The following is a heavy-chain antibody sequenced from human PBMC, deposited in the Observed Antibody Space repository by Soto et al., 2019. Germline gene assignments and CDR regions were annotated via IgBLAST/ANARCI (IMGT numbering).Heavy chain of an antibody. V-gene: IGHV1-2*02. CDR2: INPNSGAT. D-gene: IGHD3-3*01. CDR1: GYTFTGYF. CDR3: ARGGGTILAPLP. J-gene: IGHJ5*02. Sequence: QVQLVQSGAEVKKPGASVKVSCKASGYTFTGYFMHWVRQAPGQGLEWMGWINPNSGATKNAQKFQGRVSLRRYTSMSTAIMVLTSVRSDVTAVYYCARGGGTILAPLPWGQGTQVTVSS.